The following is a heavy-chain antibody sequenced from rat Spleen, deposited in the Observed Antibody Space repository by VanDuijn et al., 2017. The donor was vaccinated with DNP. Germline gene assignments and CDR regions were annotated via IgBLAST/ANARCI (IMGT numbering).Heavy chain of an antibody. J-gene: IGHJ2*01. CDR1: GFTFSDYN. V-gene: IGHV5-7*01. Sequence: EVQLVESGGGLVQPGRSLKLSCAASGFTFSDYNMAWVRQAPKKGLEWVATISYDGSSTYYRDSVKGRFTISRDNAKSTLYLQMDSLRSEDTATYYCARGAELGDYWGQGVMVTVSS. D-gene: IGHD5-1*01. CDR3: ARGAELGDY. CDR2: ISYDGSST.